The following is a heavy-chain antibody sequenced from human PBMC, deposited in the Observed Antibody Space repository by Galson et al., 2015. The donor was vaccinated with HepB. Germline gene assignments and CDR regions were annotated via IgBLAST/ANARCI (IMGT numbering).Heavy chain of an antibody. CDR3: ARVQPYDFWSGYYQGGFDY. V-gene: IGHV3-30-3*01. J-gene: IGHJ4*02. Sequence: SLRLSCAASGFTFSSYAMHWVRQAPGKGLEWVAVISYDGSNKYYADSVKGRFTISRDNSKNTLYLQMNSLRAEDTAVYYCARVQPYDFWSGYYQGGFDYWGQGTLVTVSS. CDR1: GFTFSSYA. D-gene: IGHD3-3*01. CDR2: ISYDGSNK.